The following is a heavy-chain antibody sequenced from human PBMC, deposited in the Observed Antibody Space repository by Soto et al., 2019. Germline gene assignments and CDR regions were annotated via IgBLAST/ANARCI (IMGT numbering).Heavy chain of an antibody. D-gene: IGHD5-18*01. Sequence: VKVDCKASGGTFSSYAISWVRQDTRQGLEWMGGIIPIFGTANYAQKFQGRVTITADESTSTAYMELSSLRSEDTAVYYCARREDTAMVTSSYYYYGMDVWGQGTTVTVSS. CDR1: GGTFSSYA. J-gene: IGHJ6*02. V-gene: IGHV1-69*01. CDR3: ARREDTAMVTSSYYYYGMDV. CDR2: IIPIFGTA.